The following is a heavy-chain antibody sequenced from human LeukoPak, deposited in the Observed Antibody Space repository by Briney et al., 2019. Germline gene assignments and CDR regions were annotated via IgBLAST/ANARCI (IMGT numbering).Heavy chain of an antibody. V-gene: IGHV3-11*05. Sequence: KPGGSLRLSCAASGFTFSDYYMSWIRQAPGKGLEWVSYISSSSSYTNYADSVKGRFTISRDNAKNSLYLQMNSLRAEDTAAYYCARGSYYYYYGMDVWGQGTTVTVSS. CDR1: GFTFSDYY. CDR2: ISSSSSYT. J-gene: IGHJ6*02. CDR3: ARGSYYYYYGMDV.